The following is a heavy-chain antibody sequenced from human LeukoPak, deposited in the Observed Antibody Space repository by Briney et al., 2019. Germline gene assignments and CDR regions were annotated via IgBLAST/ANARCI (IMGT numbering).Heavy chain of an antibody. Sequence: SETLSLTCTVSGGSISSSSYYWGWIRQPPGKGLEWIGSIYYSGSTYYNPSLKSRVTISVDTSKNQFSLKLSSVTAADTAVYYCARATLIAAAGRVYYFDYWGQGTLVTVSS. CDR2: IYYSGST. CDR3: ARATLIAAAGRVYYFDY. V-gene: IGHV4-39*07. J-gene: IGHJ4*02. CDR1: GGSISSSSYY. D-gene: IGHD6-13*01.